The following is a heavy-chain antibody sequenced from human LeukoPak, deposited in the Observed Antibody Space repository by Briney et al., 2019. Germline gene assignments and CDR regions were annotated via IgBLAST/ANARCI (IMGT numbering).Heavy chain of an antibody. J-gene: IGHJ5*02. CDR1: GGSISSYC. CDR3: ATSHDVKTAPYDL. D-gene: IGHD2-21*01. Sequence: PSETLSLTCTVSGGSISSYCWSWVRQPPGKGLEWIGYIFTSGSTDYNPPLKSRVTMTVDTSKNQLSMELRFLTAADTAVYYCATSHDVKTAPYDLWGQGTLVTVSS. CDR2: IFTSGST. V-gene: IGHV4-4*09.